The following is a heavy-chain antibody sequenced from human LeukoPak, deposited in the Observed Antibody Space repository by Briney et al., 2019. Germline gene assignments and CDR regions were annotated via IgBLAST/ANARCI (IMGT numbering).Heavy chain of an antibody. D-gene: IGHD5-12*01. Sequence: SQTLSITCAISGDSVSRDSIAWNWIRQSPSRGLEGLGRTYSRSSKWSHDFASSVKTRITINSDTSKNQFSLHLNSATPEDTAVYYCARAFDSAYDSPFDYWGQGALVTVSS. CDR2: TYSRSSKWSH. CDR3: ARAFDSAYDSPFDY. J-gene: IGHJ4*02. CDR1: GDSVSRDSIA. V-gene: IGHV6-1*01.